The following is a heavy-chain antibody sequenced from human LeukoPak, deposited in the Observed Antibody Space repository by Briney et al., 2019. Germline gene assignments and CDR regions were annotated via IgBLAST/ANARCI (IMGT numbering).Heavy chain of an antibody. CDR1: GGSISSGSYS. CDR3: ARVGIAGYCSSTSCYSGDY. J-gene: IGHJ4*02. V-gene: IGHV4-61*02. D-gene: IGHD2-2*02. CDR2: IYTSGST. Sequence: NPSETLSLTCNVSGGSISSGSYSWSWIRQPAGKGLEWIGRIYTSGSTNYNHSLKSRVTISVDTSKNQFSLKLSSVTAADTAVYYCARVGIAGYCSSTSCYSGDYWGQGTLVTVSS.